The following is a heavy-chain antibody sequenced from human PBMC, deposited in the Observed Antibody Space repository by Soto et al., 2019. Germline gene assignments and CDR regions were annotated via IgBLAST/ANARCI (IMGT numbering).Heavy chain of an antibody. CDR3: SRYIGGNQVFEL. CDR2: IYYTAST. V-gene: IGHV4-31*03. D-gene: IGHD2-15*01. Sequence: SWRLSVNGTVAGDAISGSVYYWSWLGHGPGKGLEWLGYIYYTASTFYNPSLKSRLTFSVDTSKNQFSLRLSSVTAADTAEYYCSRYIGGNQVFELWGQASMFTVSS. CDR1: GDAISGSVYY. J-gene: IGHJ4*03.